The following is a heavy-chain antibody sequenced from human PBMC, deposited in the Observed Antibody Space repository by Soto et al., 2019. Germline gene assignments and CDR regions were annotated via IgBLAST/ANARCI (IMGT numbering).Heavy chain of an antibody. CDR3: TRAGASDWNYVSTAS. D-gene: IGHD1-7*01. CDR1: GYTFTTSG. Sequence: QLVQSGAEVKKPGASVKVSCKASGYTFTTSGFNWVRQAPGQGLEWMGWISAKSGNTNYVQKRQCRVTMTTDTSTSTGYMELKSLTSDDSAIYYCTRAGASDWNYVSTASWGQGTLVTVSS. J-gene: IGHJ4*02. CDR2: ISAKSGNT. V-gene: IGHV1-18*04.